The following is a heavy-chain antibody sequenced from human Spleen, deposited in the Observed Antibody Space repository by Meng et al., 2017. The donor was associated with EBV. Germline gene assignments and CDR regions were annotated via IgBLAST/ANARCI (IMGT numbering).Heavy chain of an antibody. CDR3: ARESPDRSTDP. Sequence: VQVVQSGAEVKKPGSSVKVSCKVSGDTFGYYTISWVRQAPGQGPEWMGGIIPIYGTTSYAQKFQGRVMISADESTTTAYMEMRSLTLDDTAVYYCARESPDRSTDPWGQGTLVTVSS. CDR2: IIPIYGTT. J-gene: IGHJ5*02. V-gene: IGHV1-69*01. CDR1: GDTFGYYT.